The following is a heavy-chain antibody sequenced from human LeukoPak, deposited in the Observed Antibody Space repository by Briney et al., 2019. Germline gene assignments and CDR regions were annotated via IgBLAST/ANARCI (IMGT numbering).Heavy chain of an antibody. CDR2: IYYSGST. CDR3: ARLGGFVEYYSDY. Sequence: SETLSLTCTVSGGSISSSSYYWGWIRQPPGKGLEWIGSIYYSGSTYYNPSHKSRVTISVDTSKNQFSLKLSSVTAADTAVYYCARLGGFVEYYSDYWGQGTLVTVSS. V-gene: IGHV4-39*01. CDR1: GGSISSSSYY. D-gene: IGHD3-16*01. J-gene: IGHJ4*02.